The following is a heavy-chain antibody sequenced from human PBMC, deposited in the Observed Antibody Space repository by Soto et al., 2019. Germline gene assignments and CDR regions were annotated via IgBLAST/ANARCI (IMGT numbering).Heavy chain of an antibody. J-gene: IGHJ4*02. V-gene: IGHV4-39*07. Sequence: PSETLCLRCTVAWGNISDSSDYWGCISQPPGKGLEWIGSIYYSGSTYYNPSLKSRVTISVDKSKNQFSLRLSSVTAADTAVYYCARCIAAARPIDYWGQGTLVTVSS. D-gene: IGHD6-13*01. CDR1: WGNISDSSDY. CDR3: ARCIAAARPIDY. CDR2: IYYSGST.